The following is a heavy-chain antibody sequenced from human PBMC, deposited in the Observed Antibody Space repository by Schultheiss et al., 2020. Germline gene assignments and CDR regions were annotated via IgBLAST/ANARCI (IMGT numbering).Heavy chain of an antibody. CDR3: ARDSLFWSGYHLTRRFDY. V-gene: IGHV4-59*01. CDR1: GGSISSYY. J-gene: IGHJ4*01. CDR2: IYYSGST. Sequence: SQTLSLTCTVSGGSISSYYWSWIRQPPGKGLEWIGYIYYSGSTNYNPSLKSRVTISVDTSKNQFSLKLSSVTAADTAVYYCARDSLFWSGYHLTRRFDYWGQGTRVKVYS. D-gene: IGHD3-3*01.